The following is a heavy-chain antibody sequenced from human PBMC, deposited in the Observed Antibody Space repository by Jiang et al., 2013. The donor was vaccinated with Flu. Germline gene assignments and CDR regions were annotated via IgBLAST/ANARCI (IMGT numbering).Heavy chain of an antibody. CDR2: VSGSGRSP. J-gene: IGHJ2*01. CDR1: GFTFSSYS. D-gene: IGHD3-16*02. V-gene: IGHV3-23*01. Sequence: VQLLESGGNLVQPGGSLRLSCAASGFTFSSYSMDWVRQAPGKGLEWVAAVSGSGRSPYYADSVRGRFTISRDNSNNTVFLQMNSLRAEDTAVYYCAKDAIGGYLPNWYFDLWGRGTLVTVSS. CDR3: AKDAIGGYLPNWYFDL.